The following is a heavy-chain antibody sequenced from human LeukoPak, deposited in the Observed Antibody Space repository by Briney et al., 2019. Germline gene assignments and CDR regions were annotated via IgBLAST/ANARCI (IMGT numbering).Heavy chain of an antibody. J-gene: IGHJ4*02. V-gene: IGHV3-48*04. CDR1: GFTFSGYN. D-gene: IGHD7-27*01. CDR2: ISSSSSTL. CDR3: ARDTVLGMAH. Sequence: GGSLRLSCAASGFTFSGYNMNWVRQAPGKGLEWVSYISSSSSTLHYADSVKGRFTISRDNAKNSLYLQMNSLRAEDTAVYYCARDTVLGMAHWGQGTLVTVSS.